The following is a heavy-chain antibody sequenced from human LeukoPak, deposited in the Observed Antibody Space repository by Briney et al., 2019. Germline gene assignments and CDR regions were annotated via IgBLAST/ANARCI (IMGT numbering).Heavy chain of an antibody. D-gene: IGHD4-17*01. CDR2: ISGIGDTT. CDR3: AKELTTERTPGVDS. Sequence: RSGGSLRLSCTASGFTFSSYAMSWVGQGPGTGLKWCSAISGIGDTTFYADSFKGRFTISIDNSKKTLYLQVNSLRAEDTAVYFCAKELTTERTPGVDSWGQGTLVTVSS. V-gene: IGHV3-23*01. J-gene: IGHJ4*02. CDR1: GFTFSSYA.